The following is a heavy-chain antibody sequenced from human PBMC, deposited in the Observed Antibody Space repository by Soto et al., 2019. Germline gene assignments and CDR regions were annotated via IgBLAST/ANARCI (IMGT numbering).Heavy chain of an antibody. Sequence: GGSLRLSCAASGFTFSSYAMSWVRQAPGKGLEWVSAISGSGGSTYYADSVKGRFTISRDNSKNTLYLQMNSLRAEDTAVYYCAKPWRAGGSSVQVPYYYYGMDVWGQGTTVTVSS. CDR2: ISGSGGST. CDR3: AKPWRAGGSSVQVPYYYYGMDV. V-gene: IGHV3-23*01. D-gene: IGHD3-16*01. J-gene: IGHJ6*02. CDR1: GFTFSSYA.